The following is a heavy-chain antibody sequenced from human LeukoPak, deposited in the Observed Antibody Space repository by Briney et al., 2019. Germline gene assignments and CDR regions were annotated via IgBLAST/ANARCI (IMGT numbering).Heavy chain of an antibody. CDR1: GGSFSGYY. D-gene: IGHD2-2*01. CDR2: INHSGST. CDR3: AGSYPSSTSCYDY. J-gene: IGHJ4*02. V-gene: IGHV4-34*01. Sequence: SETLSLTCAVYGGSFSGYYWSWIRQPPGKGLAWIGEINHSGSTNYNPSLKSRVTISVGTSKNQFSLKLSSVTAADTAVYYCAGSYPSSTSCYDYWGQGTLVTVSS.